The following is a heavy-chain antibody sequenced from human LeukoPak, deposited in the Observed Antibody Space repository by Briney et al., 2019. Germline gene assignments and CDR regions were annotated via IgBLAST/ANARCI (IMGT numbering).Heavy chain of an antibody. Sequence: SVKVSCKASGGTFSSYAISWVRQAPGQGLEWMGGIIPIFGTANYAQKFQGRVTITADESTSTAYMELSNLRSEDTAVYYCAAPRWGGGYHDYFDYWGQGTLVTVSS. CDR3: AAPRWGGGYHDYFDY. CDR1: GGTFSSYA. V-gene: IGHV1-69*01. J-gene: IGHJ4*02. D-gene: IGHD1-26*01. CDR2: IIPIFGTA.